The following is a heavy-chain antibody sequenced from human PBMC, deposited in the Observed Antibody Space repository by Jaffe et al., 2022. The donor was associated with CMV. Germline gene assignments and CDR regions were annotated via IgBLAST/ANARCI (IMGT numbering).Heavy chain of an antibody. J-gene: IGHJ6*02. Sequence: QVQLQESGPGLVKPSETLSLTCTVSGGSISSYYWSWIRQPAGKGLEWIGRIHSSGSPNYNPSLKSRVTMSVDTSKNQFSLRLSSVTAADTAVYYCARDARGSSSEYYYGMDVWGQGTTVTVSS. V-gene: IGHV4-4*07. CDR3: ARDARGSSSEYYYGMDV. CDR1: GGSISSYY. D-gene: IGHD6-6*01. CDR2: IHSSGSP.